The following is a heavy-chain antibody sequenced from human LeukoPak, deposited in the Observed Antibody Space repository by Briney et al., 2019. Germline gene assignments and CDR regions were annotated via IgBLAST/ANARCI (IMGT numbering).Heavy chain of an antibody. D-gene: IGHD6-13*01. J-gene: IGHJ6*02. V-gene: IGHV4-30-2*01. CDR1: GGSISSGGSS. CDR2: IYHGGST. Sequence: PSETLSLTCAVSGGSISSGGSSWNWIRQLPGKGLEWIGYIYHGGSTYYNPSLKSRVTISVDMSKNQFSLKLNSVTAADTAVYYCARDYSPYGLDVWGQGTTVTVSS. CDR3: ARDYSPYGLDV.